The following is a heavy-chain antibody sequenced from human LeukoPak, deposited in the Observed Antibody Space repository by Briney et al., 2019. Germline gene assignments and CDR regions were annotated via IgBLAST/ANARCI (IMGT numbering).Heavy chain of an antibody. CDR1: GGTFSSYA. D-gene: IGHD2-2*01. V-gene: IGHV1-69*05. Sequence: SVKVSCKGSGGTFSSYAISWVRQAPGQGLEWMGGIIPIFGTANYAQKSQGRVTITTDESTSTAYMELSSLRSEDTAVYYCASGGPPYCSSTSCSLPAAFDIWGQGTMVTVSS. J-gene: IGHJ3*02. CDR2: IIPIFGTA. CDR3: ASGGPPYCSSTSCSLPAAFDI.